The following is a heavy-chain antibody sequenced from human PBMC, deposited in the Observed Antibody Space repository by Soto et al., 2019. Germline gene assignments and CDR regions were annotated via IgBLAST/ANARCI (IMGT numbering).Heavy chain of an antibody. Sequence: GSLRLSCAASGFTVSSNYMSWVRQAPGKGLEWIGEINHSGITSYSPSLGSRVTTSVDTPKNQFSLRLRSVTAADTAIYYCARRFCSDSYCSYFDYWGRGTLVTVSS. CDR2: INHSGIT. V-gene: IGHV4-34*10. D-gene: IGHD2-15*01. J-gene: IGHJ4*02. CDR3: ARRFCSDSYCSYFDY. CDR1: GFTVSSNY.